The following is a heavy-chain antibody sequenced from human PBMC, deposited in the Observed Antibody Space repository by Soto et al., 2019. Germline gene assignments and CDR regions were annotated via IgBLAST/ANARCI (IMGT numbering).Heavy chain of an antibody. CDR2: INHSGST. J-gene: IGHJ6*02. V-gene: IGHV4-34*01. Sequence: SETLSLTCAVYGGSFSGYYWSWIRQPPGKGLEWIGEINHSGSTNYNPSLKSRVTISVDTSKNQFSLKLSSVTAADTAVYYCAREGWDYYGSGSYYRSPPLKYYYGMDVWGQGTTVTVSS. CDR3: AREGWDYYGSGSYYRSPPLKYYYGMDV. CDR1: GGSFSGYY. D-gene: IGHD3-10*01.